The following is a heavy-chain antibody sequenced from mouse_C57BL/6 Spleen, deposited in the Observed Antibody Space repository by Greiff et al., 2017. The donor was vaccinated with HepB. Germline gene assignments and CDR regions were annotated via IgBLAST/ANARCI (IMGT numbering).Heavy chain of an antibody. Sequence: VKLMESGAELVRPGASVTLSCKASGYTFTDYEMHWVKQPPVHGLEWIGAIDPETGGTAYNQKFKGKAILTADKSSSTAYMELRSLTSEDSAVYYCTSIYYDYCPNDGGQGTTRTVAS. D-gene: IGHD2-4*01. V-gene: IGHV1-15*01. CDR2: IDPETGGT. CDR3: TSIYYDYCPND. J-gene: IGHJ2*01. CDR1: GYTFTDYE.